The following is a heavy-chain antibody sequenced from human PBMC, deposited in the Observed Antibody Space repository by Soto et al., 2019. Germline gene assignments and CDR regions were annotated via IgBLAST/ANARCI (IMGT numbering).Heavy chain of an antibody. J-gene: IGHJ4*02. CDR2: IVPMFGTS. D-gene: IGHD3-3*01. CDR1: GGTSTRYA. CDR3: NRGSEFDLWSGYL. V-gene: IGHV1-69*06. Sequence: QERLVQSGAEVRKPGSSVKVSCKVTGGTSTRYAINWVRQAPGQGLEWMGGIVPMFGTSKYAQKFQCRVTITAAKSTNIAYMELRSLRPDDRAVYYCNRGSEFDLWSGYLWAQGTMVSFSA.